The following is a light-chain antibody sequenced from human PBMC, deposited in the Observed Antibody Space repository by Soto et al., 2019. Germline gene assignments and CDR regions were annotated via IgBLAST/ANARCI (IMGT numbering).Light chain of an antibody. CDR1: QSIARN. CDR3: QQYNTWPPIT. CDR2: AAS. J-gene: IGKJ5*01. V-gene: IGKV3-15*01. Sequence: EIVMTHSPATLSVSPGERASLSCRASQSIARNLAWYQQIPGQAPRLLIYAASTRATGIPARFSGSGSGTEFTLTISSLQSEDFAVYYCQQYNTWPPITFGQGTRLEIK.